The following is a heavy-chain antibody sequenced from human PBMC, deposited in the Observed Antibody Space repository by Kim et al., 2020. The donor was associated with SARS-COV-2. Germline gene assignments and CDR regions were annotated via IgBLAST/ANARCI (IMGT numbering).Heavy chain of an antibody. V-gene: IGHV3-53*01. CDR2: IFSGGDT. J-gene: IGHJ1*01. D-gene: IGHD3-22*01. CDR3: AIGGARGYDRVSFSG. CDR1: GFTVVSNY. Sequence: GGSLRLSCAASGFTVVSNYVSWVRQGPGKGLECVSTIFSGGDTNYADSVKGGFTISRDNSKKTCFLKMNSLRVEDTVKYYGAIGGARGYDRVSFSGWG.